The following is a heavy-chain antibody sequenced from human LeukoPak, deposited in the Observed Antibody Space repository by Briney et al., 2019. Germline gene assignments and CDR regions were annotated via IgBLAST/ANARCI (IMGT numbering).Heavy chain of an antibody. V-gene: IGHV3-30*18. J-gene: IGHJ4*02. D-gene: IGHD2-15*01. CDR2: ISYDGSNK. CDR1: GFTFRSYG. Sequence: GGSLRLSCAASGFTFRSYGMHWVRQTPGKGLEWVAVISYDGSNKYYADSVKGRFTISRDNSKNTLYLQMNSLRDEDTAVYYCAQKGGTDHWGQGTLVTVSS. CDR3: AQKGGTDH.